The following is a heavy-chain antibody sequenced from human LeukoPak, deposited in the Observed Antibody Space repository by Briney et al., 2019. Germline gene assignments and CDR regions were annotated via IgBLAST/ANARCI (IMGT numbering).Heavy chain of an antibody. V-gene: IGHV1-46*01. CDR3: ARDRYGGNSIDY. D-gene: IGHD4-23*01. CDR2: INPSGGST. J-gene: IGHJ4*02. CDR1: GYTFTSYY. Sequence: ASVKVSCKASGYTFTSYYMHWVRQAPGQGLEWMGLINPSGGSTSYAQKFQGRVTMTRDTSTSTVYMELSSLRAEDTAVYYCARDRYGGNSIDYWGQGTLVTVSS.